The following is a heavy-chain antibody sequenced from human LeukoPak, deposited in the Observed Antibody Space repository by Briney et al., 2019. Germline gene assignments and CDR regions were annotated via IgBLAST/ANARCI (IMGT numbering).Heavy chain of an antibody. CDR2: ISYDGSNK. J-gene: IGHJ1*01. Sequence: GGSLRLSCAASGLTFSSYAMHWVRQAPGKGLEWVSVISYDGSNKDYADSVKGRFTISRDNSRNTLSLQMNSLRPEDTAMYYCAKDLLYYGPGTYYNAAEYFQFWGQGTQVTVSS. CDR3: AKDLLYYGPGTYYNAAEYFQF. V-gene: IGHV3-30*18. CDR1: GLTFSSYA. D-gene: IGHD3-10*01.